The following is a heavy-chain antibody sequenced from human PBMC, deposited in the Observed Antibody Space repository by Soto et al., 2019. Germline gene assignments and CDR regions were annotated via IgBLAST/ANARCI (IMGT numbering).Heavy chain of an antibody. CDR3: ARDLSSSSSWPSYYYYYYGMDV. D-gene: IGHD6-13*01. CDR2: IKQDGSEK. V-gene: IGHV3-7*01. CDR1: GFTFSSYW. Sequence: GGSLRLSXAASGFTFSSYWMSWVRQAPGKGLEWVANIKQDGSEKYYVDSVKGRFTISRDNAKNSLYLQMNSLRAEDTAVYYCARDLSSSSSWPSYYYYYYGMDVWGQGTTVTVSS. J-gene: IGHJ6*02.